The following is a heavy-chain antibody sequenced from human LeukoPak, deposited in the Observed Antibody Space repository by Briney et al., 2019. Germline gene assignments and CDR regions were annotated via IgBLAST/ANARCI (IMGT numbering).Heavy chain of an antibody. CDR2: ISGDGGTT. D-gene: IGHD6-13*01. J-gene: IGHJ4*02. CDR3: AKSGSTWYDYFDF. V-gene: IGHV3-23*01. CDR1: GFTFSSYA. Sequence: GGSLRLSCAASGFTFSSYAMTWVRQAPGKGLEWVSTISGDGGTTFYADSVKGRFTISRENSMNTLYLQMSSLRADDTAVYYCAKSGSTWYDYFDFWGQGALVTVSS.